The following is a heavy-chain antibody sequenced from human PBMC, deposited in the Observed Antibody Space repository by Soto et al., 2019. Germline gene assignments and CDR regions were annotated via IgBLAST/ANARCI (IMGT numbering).Heavy chain of an antibody. CDR3: ARAPVNYFDS. V-gene: IGHV1-18*04. Sequence: ASVKVSGKAAGYTFTRYGIRWVRQAQGQGLEWMGWISAYNGNTNYAQKLQGRVTMTTDTSTSTAYMELRSLRSDDTAVYYCARAPVNYFDSWCQGTLVTVSS. CDR1: GYTFTRYG. CDR2: ISAYNGNT. D-gene: IGHD4-17*01. J-gene: IGHJ4*02.